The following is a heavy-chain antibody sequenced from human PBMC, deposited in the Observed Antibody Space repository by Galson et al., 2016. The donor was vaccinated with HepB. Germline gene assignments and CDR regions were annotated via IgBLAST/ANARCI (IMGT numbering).Heavy chain of an antibody. CDR3: ARNWYFDL. V-gene: IGHV5-51*03. CDR2: IYPADSNT. CDR1: GYSFTNYW. J-gene: IGHJ2*01. Sequence: QSGAEVKKPGESLKISCKASGYSFTNYWIGWVRQMPGRGLEWVAIIYPADSNTRYSPSFQGQVTMSVDKSISTAYLHWSSLKASDTAMYYCARNWYFDLWGRGTLFTVSA.